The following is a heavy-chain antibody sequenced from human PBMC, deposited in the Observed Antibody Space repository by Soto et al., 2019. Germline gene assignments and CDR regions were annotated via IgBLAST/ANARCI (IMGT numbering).Heavy chain of an antibody. D-gene: IGHD1-26*01. Sequence: QVHLVQSGAEVKKPGASMKVSCKASGYSFNSFYVHWVRQAPGQGLEWLGLINPGGGGTTYAQKFQGRVTVTRDTSTSTVYMELSSLRSEDTAVYYCARDMHPTTPYYYYYGIDVWGQGTTVTVSS. CDR2: INPGGGGT. CDR3: ARDMHPTTPYYYYYGIDV. V-gene: IGHV1-46*02. CDR1: GYSFNSFY. J-gene: IGHJ6*02.